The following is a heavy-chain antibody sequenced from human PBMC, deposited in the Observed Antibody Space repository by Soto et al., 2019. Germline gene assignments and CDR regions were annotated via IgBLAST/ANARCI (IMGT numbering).Heavy chain of an antibody. D-gene: IGHD3-16*02. J-gene: IGHJ2*01. CDR1: GFTFSSYA. Sequence: QVQLVESGGGVVQPGRSLRLSCAASGFTFSSYAMHWVRQAPGKGLEWVAVISYDGSNKYYADSVKGRFTISRDNSKNPLYLQMNSLRAEDTAVYYCARDRIVPWYFDLWGRGTLVTVSS. CDR3: ARDRIVPWYFDL. V-gene: IGHV3-30-3*01. CDR2: ISYDGSNK.